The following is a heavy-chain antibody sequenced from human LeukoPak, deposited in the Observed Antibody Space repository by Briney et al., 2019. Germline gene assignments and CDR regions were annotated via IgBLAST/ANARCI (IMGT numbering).Heavy chain of an antibody. CDR1: GGFISSYY. CDR3: AKGRYSSGWYPVAY. D-gene: IGHD6-19*01. V-gene: IGHV4-59*07. CDR2: IYYSAST. Sequence: SDPLSLTCTVSGGFISSYYGSWLRQPRGKGVEWIGYIYYSASTNYNPSLKSRVTISVDTSKNQFSLKLSSVTAADTAVYYCAKGRYSSGWYPVAYWGRGTLVTVPS. J-gene: IGHJ4*02.